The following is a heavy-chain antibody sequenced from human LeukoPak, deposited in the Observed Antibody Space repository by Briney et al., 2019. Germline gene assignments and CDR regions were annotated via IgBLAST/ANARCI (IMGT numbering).Heavy chain of an antibody. CDR2: IITMFGTA. Sequence: SVKVSCKASGGTFSSYTISWVRQAPGQGLEWMGGIITMFGTAHYAQKFQGRLTITADESTSTAYMELSSLRSEDTAVYYCASTPPYLDRWSGNGMDVWGKGTTVTVSS. J-gene: IGHJ6*04. CDR1: GGTFSSYT. CDR3: ASTPPYLDRWSGNGMDV. D-gene: IGHD3-9*01. V-gene: IGHV1-69*13.